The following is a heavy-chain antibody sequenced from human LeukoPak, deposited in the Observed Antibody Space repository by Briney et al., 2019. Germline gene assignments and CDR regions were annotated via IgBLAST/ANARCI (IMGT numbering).Heavy chain of an antibody. Sequence: GGSLRLSCAASGFTFSSYWMSWVRQAPGKGLEWVANIKQDGSEKYYVDSVKGRFTISRDNAKNTLYLQMNSLRAEDTAVYYCARRSVPAAFSDYFDYWGQGTLVTVSS. D-gene: IGHD2-2*01. CDR3: ARRSVPAAFSDYFDY. V-gene: IGHV3-7*01. J-gene: IGHJ4*02. CDR2: IKQDGSEK. CDR1: GFTFSSYW.